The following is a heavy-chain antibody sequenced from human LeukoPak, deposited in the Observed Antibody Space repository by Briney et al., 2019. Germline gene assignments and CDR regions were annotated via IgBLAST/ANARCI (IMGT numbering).Heavy chain of an antibody. CDR3: ARDQPQLRTLDY. CDR1: GFTFSSYA. Sequence: PGRSLRLSCAASGFTFSSYAMHWVRQAPGKGLEWVAVISYDGSNKYYADSVKGRFTISRDNSKNTLYLQMNSLRAEDTAVYYCARDQPQLRTLDYWGQGTLVTVSS. V-gene: IGHV3-30-3*01. J-gene: IGHJ4*02. D-gene: IGHD5-24*01. CDR2: ISYDGSNK.